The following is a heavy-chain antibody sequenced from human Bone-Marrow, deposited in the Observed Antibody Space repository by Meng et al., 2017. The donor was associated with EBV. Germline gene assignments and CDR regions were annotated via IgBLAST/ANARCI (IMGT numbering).Heavy chain of an antibody. CDR3: ARDADYGSGSYGVLIDY. Sequence: VQLVPSGAGVQKPGASVKAACKASGYTFTSYGISWVRQAPGQGLEWMGWISAYSAHTNYAQKLQGRVTMTTDTSTRTTYMELRSLRSDDTAVYYCARDADYGSGSYGVLIDYWGQGTLVTVSS. V-gene: IGHV1-18*01. D-gene: IGHD3-10*01. J-gene: IGHJ4*02. CDR2: ISAYSAHT. CDR1: GYTFTSYG.